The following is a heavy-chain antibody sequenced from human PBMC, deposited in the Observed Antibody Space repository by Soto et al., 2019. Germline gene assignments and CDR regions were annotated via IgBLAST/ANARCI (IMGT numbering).Heavy chain of an antibody. Sequence: QVQLVQSGAEVKKPGASVKVSCKASGYTFTSYGISWVRQAPGQGLEWMGWISAYNGNTNYAQKLQGRVTVTTDTYTSTAYMELGSLGSDDTGVYYCARRRSTTGTSGGVDAFDSGGQGTMVTVS. V-gene: IGHV1-18*01. CDR1: GYTFTSYG. CDR2: ISAYNGNT. J-gene: IGHJ3*02. D-gene: IGHD1-1*01. CDR3: ARRRSTTGTSGGVDAFDS.